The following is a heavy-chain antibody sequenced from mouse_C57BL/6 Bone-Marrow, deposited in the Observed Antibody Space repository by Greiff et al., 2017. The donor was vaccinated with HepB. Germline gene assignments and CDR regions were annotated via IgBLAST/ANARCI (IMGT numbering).Heavy chain of an antibody. Sequence: QVQLQQPGAELVKPGASVKMSCKASGYTFTSYWITWVKQRPGQGLEWIGDIYPGSGSTNYNEKFKSKATLTVDTSSSTAYMQLSSLTSEDSAVYYCASDDYDDGHYYAMDYWGQGTSVTVSS. D-gene: IGHD2-4*01. J-gene: IGHJ4*01. V-gene: IGHV1-55*01. CDR2: IYPGSGST. CDR1: GYTFTSYW. CDR3: ASDDYDDGHYYAMDY.